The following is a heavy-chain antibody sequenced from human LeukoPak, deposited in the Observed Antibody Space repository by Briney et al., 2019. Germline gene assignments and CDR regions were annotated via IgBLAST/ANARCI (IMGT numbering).Heavy chain of an antibody. CDR1: GFTFSSYA. CDR2: ISGSGGST. V-gene: IGHV3-23*01. D-gene: IGHD3-10*01. J-gene: IGHJ5*02. Sequence: GGTLRLSCAASGFTFSSYAMSWVRQAPGKGLEWVSAISGSGGSTYYADSVKGRFTISRDNSKNTLYLQMNSLRAEDTAVYYCAKFRGVIITSWFDPWGQGTLVTVSS. CDR3: AKFRGVIITSWFDP.